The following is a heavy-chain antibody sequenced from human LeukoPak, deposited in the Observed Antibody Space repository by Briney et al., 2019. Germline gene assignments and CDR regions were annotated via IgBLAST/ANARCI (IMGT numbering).Heavy chain of an antibody. J-gene: IGHJ4*02. D-gene: IGHD5-12*01. CDR2: ISSSSSYI. CDR3: ARVGYSGYDYLCY. CDR1: GFTFSSYS. Sequence: GGSLRLSCAASGFTFSSYSMNWVRQAPGKGLEWVLSISSSSSYIYYADSVKGRFTISRDNAKNSLYLQMNSLRAEDTAVYYCARVGYSGYDYLCYWGQGTLVTVSS. V-gene: IGHV3-21*01.